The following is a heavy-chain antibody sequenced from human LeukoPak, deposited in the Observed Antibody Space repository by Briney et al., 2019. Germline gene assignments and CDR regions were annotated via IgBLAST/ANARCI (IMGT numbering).Heavy chain of an antibody. V-gene: IGHV5-51*01. CDR2: IYPIDSDT. J-gene: IGHJ4*02. CDR1: GYSFTNNW. D-gene: IGHD3-22*01. Sequence: GESLKISCQVSGYSFTNNWIAWVRQVPGKGLGWMGIIYPIDSDTRYSPSFQGQVTISADKSLNTAYLQWSSLKASDTAIYYCTRLIWDYFEPSGYPSAFDYWGQGTLVTVSS. CDR3: TRLIWDYFEPSGYPSAFDY.